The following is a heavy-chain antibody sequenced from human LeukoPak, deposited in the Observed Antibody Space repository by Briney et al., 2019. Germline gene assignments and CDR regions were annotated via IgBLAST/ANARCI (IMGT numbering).Heavy chain of an antibody. CDR2: IFYSGST. D-gene: IGHD1/OR15-1a*01. Sequence: SETLSLTCSVSGGSISSSSYYWGWIRQPPGKGLEWIESIFYSGSTYYNPSLKSRVTISVDTSKNQFSLKLSSVTAADTAVYYCVRDRHWTNDWVFDYWGQGTLVTVSS. CDR3: VRDRHWTNDWVFDY. CDR1: GGSISSSSYY. V-gene: IGHV4-39*07. J-gene: IGHJ4*02.